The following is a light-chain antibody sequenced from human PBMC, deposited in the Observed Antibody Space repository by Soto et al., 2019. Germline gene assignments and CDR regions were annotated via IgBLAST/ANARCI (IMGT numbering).Light chain of an antibody. CDR3: QQYATSPGGT. J-gene: IGKJ1*01. Sequence: EITLTQSPGTLSLSAGERATLSCRASQSVSRNYIAWYQHKSGQAPRLLIYGSSNRATGIPDRFTGSGSGTDFTLTISGLEPEDCAVYYCQQYATSPGGTFGQGTTVEIK. V-gene: IGKV3-20*01. CDR2: GSS. CDR1: QSVSRNY.